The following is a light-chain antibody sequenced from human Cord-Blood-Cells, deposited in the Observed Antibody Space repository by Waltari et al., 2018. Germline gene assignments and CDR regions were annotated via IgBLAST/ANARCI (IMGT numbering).Light chain of an antibody. Sequence: DIQMTQSPSSLSASVRDRVTITCRASQSISSYLNWYQQKPTKAPKLLIYAASSLQSGVPSSFSGSGSCTDFSLTVSSLQPEDVAAYYCRQRYSTPRTFGRGTKVEIK. CDR2: AAS. J-gene: IGKJ4*01. V-gene: IGKV1-39*01. CDR3: RQRYSTPRT. CDR1: QSISSY.